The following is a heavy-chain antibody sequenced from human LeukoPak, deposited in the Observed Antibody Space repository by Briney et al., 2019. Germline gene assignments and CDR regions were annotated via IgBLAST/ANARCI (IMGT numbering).Heavy chain of an antibody. D-gene: IGHD1-7*01. Sequence: GGPLRLSCAASGFTFSSYSMNWVRQAPGKGLEWVSSSSSSSSYIYYADSVKGRFTISRDNAKNSLYLQMNSLRAEDTAVYYCARAHNWKYGTFDYWGQGTLVTVSS. V-gene: IGHV3-21*01. CDR2: SSSSSSYI. CDR3: ARAHNWKYGTFDY. J-gene: IGHJ4*02. CDR1: GFTFSSYS.